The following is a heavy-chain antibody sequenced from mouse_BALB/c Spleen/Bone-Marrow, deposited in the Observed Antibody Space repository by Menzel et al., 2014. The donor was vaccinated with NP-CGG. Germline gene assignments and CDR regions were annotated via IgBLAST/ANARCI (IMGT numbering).Heavy chain of an antibody. CDR3: SRRQSGNYAMDY. Sequence: EVKLMESGGDLVKPGGSLKLSCAASGFTFSSYGFFWVRQTPDKRLEWVATISNGGTFTYYPDSVKGRFTISGDNAKNALYLQMSSLKSEDTAMYYCSRRQSGNYAMDYWGQGTSVTVSS. CDR2: ISNGGTFT. V-gene: IGHV5-6*02. CDR1: GFTFSSYG. J-gene: IGHJ4*01.